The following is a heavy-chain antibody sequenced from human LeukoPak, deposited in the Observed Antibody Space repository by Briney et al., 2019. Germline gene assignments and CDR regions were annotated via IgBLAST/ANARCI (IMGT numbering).Heavy chain of an antibody. CDR1: GGSFNFYF. V-gene: IGHV4-34*01. CDR2: IDNRGST. J-gene: IGHJ4*02. D-gene: IGHD3-16*01. Sequence: SETLSLTWGVSGGSFNFYFWHWIRQPPGKRLEWIGEIDNRGSTSYNPSLKNRVTLSVDTTRNHFSLQLTSVTATDTAVYYCARDSDSGFGWGQGTVVTISS. CDR3: ARDSDSGFG.